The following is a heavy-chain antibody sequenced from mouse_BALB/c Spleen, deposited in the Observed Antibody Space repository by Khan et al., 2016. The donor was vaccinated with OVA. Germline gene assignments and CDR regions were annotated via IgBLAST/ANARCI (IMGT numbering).Heavy chain of an antibody. CDR1: GFSLSRYS. CDR3: ARNSAHNYAREY. D-gene: IGHD1-2*01. V-gene: IGHV2-6-4*01. J-gene: IGHJ4*01. CDR2: IWGDGST. Sequence: QVQLKESGPGLVAPSQSLSITCTVSGFSLSRYSVHWVRRPPGKGLEWLGMIWGDGSTDYNSALKSRLSISKDNSKSQVFLKMNSLQRDDTDMDYCARNSAHNYAREYWGKGTSGNGSS.